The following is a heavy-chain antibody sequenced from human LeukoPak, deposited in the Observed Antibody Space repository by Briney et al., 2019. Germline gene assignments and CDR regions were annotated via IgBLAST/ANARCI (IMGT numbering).Heavy chain of an antibody. CDR3: ATTGLYDSNGYYGNDY. D-gene: IGHD3-22*01. Sequence: SETLSLTCAVYGASFSTYYWSWIRQPPGKGLEWIGEINRSGSTNYNPSLKSRVTISVDTSNNQFSLKLTSMTAADTAVYYCATTGLYDSNGYYGNDYWGQGTLVTVSS. V-gene: IGHV4-34*01. CDR2: INRSGST. J-gene: IGHJ4*02. CDR1: GASFSTYY.